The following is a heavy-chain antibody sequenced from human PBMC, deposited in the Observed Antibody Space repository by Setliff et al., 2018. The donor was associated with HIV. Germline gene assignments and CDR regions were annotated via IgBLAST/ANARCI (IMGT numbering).Heavy chain of an antibody. J-gene: IGHJ4*02. V-gene: IGHV4-39*01. Sequence: SETLSLTCTVSGGSISSSSYYWGWIRQPPGKGLEWIGSLYYSGTTYYNPSLKSRLTISVDTSKNQFSLKLSSVTAADTAVYYCARRTLITGYDYWGQGTLVTVPQ. CDR3: ARRTLITGYDY. CDR1: GGSISSSSYY. D-gene: IGHD3-16*01. CDR2: LYYSGTT.